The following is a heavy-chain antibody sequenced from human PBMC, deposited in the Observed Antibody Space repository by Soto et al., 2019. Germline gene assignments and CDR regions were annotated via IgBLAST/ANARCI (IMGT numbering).Heavy chain of an antibody. Sequence: SVKVSCKASGGTFNNYPITWVRQAPGEGLEWMGGSIPIFGTANYAQKFQGRVTISVDESTSTAYMELSSLRSEDTAVYYCARGRGYSGDDHYYYFDMDFWGQGTTVTGSS. CDR3: ARGRGYSGDDHYYYFDMDF. V-gene: IGHV1-69*13. D-gene: IGHD5-12*01. CDR1: GGTFNNYP. J-gene: IGHJ6*02. CDR2: SIPIFGTA.